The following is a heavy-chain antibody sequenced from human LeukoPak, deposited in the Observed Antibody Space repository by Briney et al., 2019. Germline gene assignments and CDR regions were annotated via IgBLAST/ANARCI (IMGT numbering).Heavy chain of an antibody. CDR2: IGGGGRNA. CDR3: AKNRLANYYNCYMDL. D-gene: IGHD2-21*01. Sequence: GGSPRLSCAASGFTFSTYAMSWVRQAPGKGLEWVSTIGGGGRNAYYADSVKGRFTVSRDNSKNTLHLQMRSLRDEDTAGFFCAKNRLANYYNCYMDLWGKGTTDTVSS. J-gene: IGHJ6*03. V-gene: IGHV3-23*01. CDR1: GFTFSTYA.